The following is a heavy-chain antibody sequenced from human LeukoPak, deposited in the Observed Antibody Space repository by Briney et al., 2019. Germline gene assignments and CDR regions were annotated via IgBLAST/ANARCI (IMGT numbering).Heavy chain of an antibody. CDR1: GGSFSGYY. Sequence: SETLSLICAVYGGSFSGYYWSWIRQPPGKGLEWIGEINHSGSTNYNPSLKSRVTISVDTSKNQFSLKLSSVTAADTAVYYCARDYFVVVPAATLNWFDPWGQGTLVTVSS. J-gene: IGHJ5*02. D-gene: IGHD2-2*01. CDR3: ARDYFVVVPAATLNWFDP. V-gene: IGHV4-34*01. CDR2: INHSGST.